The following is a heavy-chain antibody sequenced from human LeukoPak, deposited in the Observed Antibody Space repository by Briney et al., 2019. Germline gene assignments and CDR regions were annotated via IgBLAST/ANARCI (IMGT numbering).Heavy chain of an antibody. CDR2: ISYDGSNK. J-gene: IGHJ4*02. V-gene: IGHV3-30*18. D-gene: IGHD3-22*01. Sequence: GGSLRLSCAASGFTFSSYGMHWVRQAPGKGLEWVAVISYDGSNKYYADSVKGRFTISRDNSKNTLYLQMNSLRAEDTAVYYCAKDDRYDSSGVDYWGQGTLVTVSS. CDR1: GFTFSSYG. CDR3: AKDDRYDSSGVDY.